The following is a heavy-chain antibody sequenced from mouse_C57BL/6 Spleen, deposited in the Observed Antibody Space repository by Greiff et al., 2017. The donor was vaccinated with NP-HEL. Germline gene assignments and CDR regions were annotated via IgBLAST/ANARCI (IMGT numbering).Heavy chain of an antibody. CDR3: ARGLRSPASYWYFDV. V-gene: IGHV1-69*01. Sequence: QVQLKQPGAELVMPGASVKLSCKASGYTFTSYWMHWVKQRPGQGLEWIGEIDPSDSYTNYNQKFKGKSTLTVDKSSSTAYMQLSSLTSEDSAVYYCARGLRSPASYWYFDVWGTGTTVTVSS. D-gene: IGHD1-1*01. J-gene: IGHJ1*03. CDR1: GYTFTSYW. CDR2: IDPSDSYT.